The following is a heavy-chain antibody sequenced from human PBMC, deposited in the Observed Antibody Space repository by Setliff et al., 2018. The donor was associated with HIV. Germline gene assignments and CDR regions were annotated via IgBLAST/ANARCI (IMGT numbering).Heavy chain of an antibody. D-gene: IGHD3-3*01. CDR3: ARSFSGRYFWSGYYTGPDPKGENAFDI. V-gene: IGHV4-39*02. CDR2: IYSSGST. J-gene: IGHJ3*02. Sequence: SETLSLTCTVSGGSISNSNYFWGWIRQPPGKALEWIGRIYSSGSTYYQPSLQGRVSMSIDSSKNHFSLSLRYVTAADTAVYYCARSFSGRYFWSGYYTGPDPKGENAFDIWGQGTMVTVS. CDR1: GGSISNSNYF.